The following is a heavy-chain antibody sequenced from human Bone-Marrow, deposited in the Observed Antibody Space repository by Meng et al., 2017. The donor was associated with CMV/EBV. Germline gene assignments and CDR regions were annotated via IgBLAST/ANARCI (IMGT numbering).Heavy chain of an antibody. J-gene: IGHJ6*02. Sequence: ASVKVSCKASGYTFTGYYMHWVRQAPGQGLEWMGWINPNSGGTNYAQKFQGRVTMTRDTSISTAYMELSRLRSDETAVYYCARDPLQQREIGFGWRYYYYGMDVWGQGTTVTVSS. CDR2: INPNSGGT. D-gene: IGHD3-16*01. V-gene: IGHV1-2*02. CDR3: ARDPLQQREIGFGWRYYYYGMDV. CDR1: GYTFTGYY.